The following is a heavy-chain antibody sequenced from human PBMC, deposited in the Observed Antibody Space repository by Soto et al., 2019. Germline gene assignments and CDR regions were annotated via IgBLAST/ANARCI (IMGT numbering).Heavy chain of an antibody. CDR1: GGSFSVYY. D-gene: IGHD6-6*01. Sequence: SDTLSLTCAVYGGSFSVYYWSWIRQPPGKGLEWIGEINHSGSTNYNPSLKSRVTISVDTSKNQFSLKLSSVTAADTAVYYCARAQYSSSSHDQDYYYGMDVWGQGTTVTVSS. V-gene: IGHV4-34*01. CDR2: INHSGST. J-gene: IGHJ6*02. CDR3: ARAQYSSSSHDQDYYYGMDV.